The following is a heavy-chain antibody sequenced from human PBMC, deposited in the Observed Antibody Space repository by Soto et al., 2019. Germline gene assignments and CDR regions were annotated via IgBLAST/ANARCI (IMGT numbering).Heavy chain of an antibody. Sequence: SETLSLTCAVSGGSIISINWWSLVRHPPGKGLEWIGEIYHSGSTNYNPSLKSRVTISVDKSKNQFSLKLSSVTAADTAVYYCASVRGGYYYAMDVWGQGTTVTVSS. CDR2: IYHSGST. CDR1: GGSIISINW. CDR3: ASVRGGYYYAMDV. J-gene: IGHJ6*02. D-gene: IGHD3-10*02. V-gene: IGHV4-4*02.